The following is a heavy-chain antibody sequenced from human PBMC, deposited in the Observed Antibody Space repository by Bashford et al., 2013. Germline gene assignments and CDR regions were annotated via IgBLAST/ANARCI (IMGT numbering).Heavy chain of an antibody. V-gene: IGHV4-59*08. CDR2: FYSGNT. J-gene: IGHJ6*02. D-gene: IGHD3-3*01. Sequence: SETLSLTCTVSGGSISSYYWSWIRQAPGKGLEWIGFYSGNTNYNFSLKSRVTISVDTSKNQFFLKLNSVTAADTAIYFCARHYDSWSGYLTYLYGLDVWGQGTTVTVSS. CDR1: GGSISSYY. CDR3: ARHYDSWSGYLTYLYGLDV.